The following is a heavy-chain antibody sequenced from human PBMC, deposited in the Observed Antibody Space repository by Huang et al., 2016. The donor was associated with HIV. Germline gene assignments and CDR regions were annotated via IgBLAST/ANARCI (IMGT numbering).Heavy chain of an antibody. Sequence: QERLVESGGGVVQPGRSLRLSCAAFGFTFSSYAMHGVRQAPGKGLECVAVISYDGSNQHYVDSVKGRFTISRDNSKKMLYLQMNSLRMGDTAVYYCARGSAGVLWFGEMWGQGTLVTVSS. J-gene: IGHJ4*02. CDR2: ISYDGSNQ. D-gene: IGHD3-10*01. CDR1: GFTFSSYA. V-gene: IGHV3-30*04. CDR3: ARGSAGVLWFGEM.